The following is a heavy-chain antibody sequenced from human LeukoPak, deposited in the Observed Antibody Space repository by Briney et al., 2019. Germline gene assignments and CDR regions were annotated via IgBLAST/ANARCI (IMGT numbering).Heavy chain of an antibody. V-gene: IGHV3-7*01. D-gene: IGHD1-1*01. Sequence: GGSLRLSCAASGFIFSNWMSWVRQAPGKGLGWVASINPDGSAKYHVDSVKGRFTISRDNAKKSLSLQMDALRAEDTAVYFCAKLLGTATRYDSWGLGTLVMVSS. CDR2: INPDGSAK. J-gene: IGHJ4*02. CDR1: GFIFSNW. CDR3: AKLLGTATRYDS.